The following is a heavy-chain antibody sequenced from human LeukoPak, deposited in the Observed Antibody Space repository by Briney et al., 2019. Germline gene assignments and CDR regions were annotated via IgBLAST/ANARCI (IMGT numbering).Heavy chain of an antibody. Sequence: GGSLRLSCAASGFTFSNFWKSWVGQTPGKGLEWVANIKKDGSEKSYVESVKGRFTISRDNSKNTLYLQMNSLRAEDTAVYYCARTYYYDSSGYPKDSDAFDIWGQGIMVTVSS. CDR2: IKKDGSEK. J-gene: IGHJ3*02. CDR1: GFTFSNFW. D-gene: IGHD3-22*01. V-gene: IGHV3-7*03. CDR3: ARTYYYDSSGYPKDSDAFDI.